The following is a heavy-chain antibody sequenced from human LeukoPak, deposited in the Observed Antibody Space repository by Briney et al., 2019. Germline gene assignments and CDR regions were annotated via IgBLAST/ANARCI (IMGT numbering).Heavy chain of an antibody. CDR2: IRSKAYGGTT. V-gene: IGHV3-49*04. Sequence: GGSLRLSCTASGFTFGDYAMSWVRQAPGKGLEWVGFIRSKAYGGTTEYAASVKGRFTISRDDSKSIAYLQMNSLKTEDTAVYYCTRVGGYGSGSYYPYYFDYWGQGTLVTVSS. CDR3: TRVGGYGSGSYYPYYFDY. CDR1: GFTFGDYA. D-gene: IGHD3-10*01. J-gene: IGHJ4*02.